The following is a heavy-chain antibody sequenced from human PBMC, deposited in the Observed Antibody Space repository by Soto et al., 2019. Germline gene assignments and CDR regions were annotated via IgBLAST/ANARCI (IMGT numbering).Heavy chain of an antibody. V-gene: IGHV5-51*01. CDR1: GYSFTSYW. Sequence: GESLKISCKGSGYSFTSYWIGWVRQMPGKGLEWMGIIYPGDSDTRYSPSFQGQVTISADKSISTAYLQWSSLKASDTAMYYCARADCSSTSCQRMDDWGRGTLVTVSS. CDR2: IYPGDSDT. CDR3: ARADCSSTSCQRMDD. J-gene: IGHJ4*02. D-gene: IGHD2-2*01.